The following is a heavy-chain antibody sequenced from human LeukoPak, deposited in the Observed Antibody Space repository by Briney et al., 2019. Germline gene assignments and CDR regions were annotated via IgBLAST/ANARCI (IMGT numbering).Heavy chain of an antibody. V-gene: IGHV3-21*01. D-gene: IGHD1-26*01. CDR2: ISSSSSYI. CDR3: ARGRVGATNEYFQH. J-gene: IGHJ1*01. CDR1: GFTFSTYN. Sequence: GGSLRLSCAASGFTFSTYNMNWVRQAPGKGLDWVSSISSSSSYIYYADSVKGRFTISRDNAKSSLYLQMIGLRAEDTAVYYCARGRVGATNEYFQHWGQGTLVTVSS.